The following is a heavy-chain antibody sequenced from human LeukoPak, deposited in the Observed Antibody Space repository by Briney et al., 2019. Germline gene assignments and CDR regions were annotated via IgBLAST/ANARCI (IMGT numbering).Heavy chain of an antibody. D-gene: IGHD2/OR15-2a*01. Sequence: PSETLSLTCAVYGGSFSTYYWSWIRQPPGKGLEWIGEINHSGSTNYNPSLKSRVTISVDTSKNQFSLKLSSVTAADTAVYYCARSPPRIYKVTMNGAYFDYWGQGTLVTVSS. CDR3: ARSPPRIYKVTMNGAYFDY. CDR1: GGSFSTYY. CDR2: INHSGST. V-gene: IGHV4-34*01. J-gene: IGHJ4*02.